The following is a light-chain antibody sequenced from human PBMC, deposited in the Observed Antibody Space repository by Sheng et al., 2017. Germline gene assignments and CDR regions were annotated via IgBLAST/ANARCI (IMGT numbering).Light chain of an antibody. Sequence: DIQMTQSPSSLSASVGDSVTITCRASQSIITHLNWYQQKPGKAPKLVIHAASSIQSGVPSMFSGSGSGTDFTLTITSLQPEDFATYYCQQSYSAPLTFGGGTKVEIK. CDR3: QQSYSAPLT. V-gene: IGKV1-39*01. CDR2: AAS. CDR1: QSIITH. J-gene: IGKJ4*01.